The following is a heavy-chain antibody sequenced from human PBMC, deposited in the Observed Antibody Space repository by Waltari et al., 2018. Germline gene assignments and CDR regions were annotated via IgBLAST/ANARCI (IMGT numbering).Heavy chain of an antibody. D-gene: IGHD6-6*01. Sequence: EVQLVESGGGLVKPGGSLRLSCAASGFTFNTYTMNWGRQAPGKGLEWVSSISGSSSYIYYADSVKGRFTISRDNAKNSLYLQMNSLRAEDTAVYYCAGGGSSSTIFDYWGQGTLVTVSS. V-gene: IGHV3-21*01. J-gene: IGHJ4*02. CDR1: GFTFNTYT. CDR3: AGGGSSSTIFDY. CDR2: ISGSSSYI.